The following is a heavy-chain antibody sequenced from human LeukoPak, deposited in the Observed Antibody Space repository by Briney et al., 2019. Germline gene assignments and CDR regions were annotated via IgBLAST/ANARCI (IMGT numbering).Heavy chain of an antibody. CDR3: ARPIMVRGVILGSGVDY. V-gene: IGHV3-30*04. J-gene: IGHJ4*02. CDR1: GFTFSSYA. D-gene: IGHD3-10*01. CDR2: ISYDGSNK. Sequence: GGSLRLSCAASGFTFSSYAMHWVRQAPGKGLEWVAVISYDGSNKYYADSVKGRFTISRDNSKNTLYLQMNSLRAEDTAVYYCARPIMVRGVILGSGVDYWGQGTLVTVPS.